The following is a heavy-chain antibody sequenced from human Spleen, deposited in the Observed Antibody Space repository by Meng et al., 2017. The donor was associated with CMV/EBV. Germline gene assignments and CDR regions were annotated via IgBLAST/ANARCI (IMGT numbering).Heavy chain of an antibody. J-gene: IGHJ4*02. V-gene: IGHV3-19*01. Sequence: ETLSLTCAASGFTFSNSDMNWVRQAPGKGLEWVSGVSWNGSRTHYADSVKGRFIISRDNSRNFLYQQMNSLRPEDMAVYYCVRVLGDYYDSSGYHYSGYWGQGTLVTVSS. CDR2: VSWNGSRT. D-gene: IGHD3-22*01. CDR1: GFTFSNSD. CDR3: VRVLGDYYDSSGYHYSGY.